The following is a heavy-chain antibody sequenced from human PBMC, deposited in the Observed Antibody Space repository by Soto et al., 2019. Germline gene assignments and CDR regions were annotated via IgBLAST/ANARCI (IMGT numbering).Heavy chain of an antibody. CDR3: ARTYYDILTGYHFDY. J-gene: IGHJ4*02. V-gene: IGHV4-59*01. CDR2: IYYSGST. CDR1: GGSLSSFY. D-gene: IGHD3-9*01. Sequence: SETLSLPRTVSGGSLSSFYWSWIRQPPGKGLEWIGYIYYSGSTNYNPSLKSRVTISVDTSKNQFSLKLSSVTAADTAVYYCARTYYDILTGYHFDYWGQGTLVTVSS.